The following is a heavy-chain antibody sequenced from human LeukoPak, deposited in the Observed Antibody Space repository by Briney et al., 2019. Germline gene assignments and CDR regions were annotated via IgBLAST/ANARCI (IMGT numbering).Heavy chain of an antibody. D-gene: IGHD3-9*01. CDR1: GFTFSSYG. J-gene: IGHJ4*02. CDR2: ISYDGSNK. Sequence: PGGSLRLSCAASGFTFSSYGMHWVRQAPGKGLEWVAVISYDGSNKYYADSVKGRFTISRDNSKNTLYLQMNSLRAEDTAVYYCAKGGWLLEPYIDYWGQGTLVTVSS. V-gene: IGHV3-30*18. CDR3: AKGGWLLEPYIDY.